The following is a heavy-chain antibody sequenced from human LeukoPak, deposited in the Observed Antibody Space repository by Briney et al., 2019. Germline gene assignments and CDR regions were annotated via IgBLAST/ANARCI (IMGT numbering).Heavy chain of an antibody. Sequence: SQTLSLTCTVSGGSISSGGYYWSWIRQHPGKGLEWIGYIYYSGSTYYNPSLKSRVTISVDTSKNQFSLKLSSVTAADTAVYYCARDRGPPWGELFSNYGTDVWGKGTTVTVSS. V-gene: IGHV4-31*03. D-gene: IGHD3-10*01. CDR3: ARDRGPPWGELFSNYGTDV. CDR2: IYYSGST. CDR1: GGSISSGGYY. J-gene: IGHJ6*04.